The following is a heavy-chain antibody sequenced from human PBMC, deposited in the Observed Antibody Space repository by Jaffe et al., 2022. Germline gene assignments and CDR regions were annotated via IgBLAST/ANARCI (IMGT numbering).Heavy chain of an antibody. CDR1: GFTFSSYW. J-gene: IGHJ4*02. V-gene: IGHV3-7*05. CDR2: IKQDGSEK. D-gene: IGHD3-22*01. Sequence: EVQLVESGGGLVQPGGSLRLSCAASGFTFSSYWMSWVRQAPGKGLEWVANIKQDGSEKYYVDSVKGRFTISRDNAKNSLYLQMNSLRAEDTAVYYCARDNEYYYDSSGYLIPLLAETFDYWGQGTLVTVSS. CDR3: ARDNEYYYDSSGYLIPLLAETFDY.